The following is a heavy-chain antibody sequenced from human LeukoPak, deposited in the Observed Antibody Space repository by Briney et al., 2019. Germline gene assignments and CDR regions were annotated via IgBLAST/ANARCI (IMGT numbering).Heavy chain of an antibody. V-gene: IGHV4-4*07. CDR2: IYTSGST. D-gene: IGHD2-15*01. CDR3: ARDRRYCSGGSCYYFDY. J-gene: IGHJ4*02. CDR1: GGSFSGYY. Sequence: SETLSLTCAVYGGSFSGYYWSWIRQPAGKGLEWIGRIYTSGSTNYNPSLKSRVTISVDTSKNQFSLKLSSVTAADTAVYYCARDRRYCSGGSCYYFDYWGQGTLVTVSS.